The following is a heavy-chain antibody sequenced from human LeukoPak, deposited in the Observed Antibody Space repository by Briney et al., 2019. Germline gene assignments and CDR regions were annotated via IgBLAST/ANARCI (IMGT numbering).Heavy chain of an antibody. CDR1: GYTFTSYG. D-gene: IGHD3-3*01. CDR3: ARGIYYDFWSGITHFDY. J-gene: IGHJ4*02. CDR2: ISAYNGNT. Sequence: ASVTVSCKASGYTFTSYGISWVRQAPGQGLEWMGWISAYNGNTNYAQKLQGRVTMTTDTSTSTAYMELRSLRSDDTAVYYCARGIYYDFWSGITHFDYWGQGTLVTVSS. V-gene: IGHV1-18*01.